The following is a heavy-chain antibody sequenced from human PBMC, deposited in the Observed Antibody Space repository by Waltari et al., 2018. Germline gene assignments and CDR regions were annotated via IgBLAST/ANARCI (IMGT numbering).Heavy chain of an antibody. Sequence: QVQLVQSGAEVKKPGASVKVSCQASGYTFTGYYMHWVRQAPGPGLEWMGWINPNSGGTNYAQKCQGRVTMTRDTSISTAYMELSRLRSDDTAVYYCARGHVVVVAATPDYWGQGTLVTVSS. V-gene: IGHV1-2*02. D-gene: IGHD2-15*01. CDR1: GYTFTGYY. CDR3: ARGHVVVVAATPDY. CDR2: INPNSGGT. J-gene: IGHJ4*02.